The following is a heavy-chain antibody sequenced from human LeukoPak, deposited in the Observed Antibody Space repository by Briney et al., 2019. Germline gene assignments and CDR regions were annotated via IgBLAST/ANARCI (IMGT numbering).Heavy chain of an antibody. CDR3: AKSVAVSPFDY. D-gene: IGHD6-19*01. CDR1: GFTFSSYA. J-gene: IGHJ4*02. V-gene: IGHV3-23*01. CDR2: ISGSGGST. Sequence: GGSLRLSCAASGFTFSSYAMSWVCQAPGKGLEWVSAISGSGGSTYYADSVKGRFTISRDNSKNTLYLQMNSLRAEDTAVYYWAKSVAVSPFDYWGQGTLVTVSS.